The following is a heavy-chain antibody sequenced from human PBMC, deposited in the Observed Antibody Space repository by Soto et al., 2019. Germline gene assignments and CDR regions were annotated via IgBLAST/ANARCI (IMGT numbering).Heavy chain of an antibody. D-gene: IGHD4-17*01. Sequence: QVHLVQSGAEVKRPGASVKASCKASGYTFTNYAIHWVRQAPGQRLEWMGWINAGNGDTKFSRKFQGRVSITRDTSASTAYKELSRRRYHDTAVYYCARSLVGTTGEILHYGMDVWGQGTTVTVSS. CDR1: GYTFTNYA. CDR2: INAGNGDT. V-gene: IGHV1-3*01. CDR3: ARSLVGTTGEILHYGMDV. J-gene: IGHJ6*02.